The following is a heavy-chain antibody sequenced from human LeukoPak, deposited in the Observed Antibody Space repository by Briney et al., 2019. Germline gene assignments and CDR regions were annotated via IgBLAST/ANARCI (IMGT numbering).Heavy chain of an antibody. CDR2: IWYDGSNK. CDR1: GFTFSSYG. Sequence: PGGSLRLSCAASGFTFSSYGMHWVRQAPGKGLEGVAVIWYDGSNKYYADSVKGRFTISRDNSENTLYLQMNSLRAEDTAVHYCAREYSSGWYGMDVWGQGTTVTVSS. D-gene: IGHD6-19*01. CDR3: AREYSSGWYGMDV. J-gene: IGHJ6*02. V-gene: IGHV3-33*01.